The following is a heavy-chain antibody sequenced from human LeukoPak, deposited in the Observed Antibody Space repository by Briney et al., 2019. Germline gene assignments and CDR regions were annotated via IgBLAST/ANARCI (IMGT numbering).Heavy chain of an antibody. CDR3: AGVWR. CDR1: GFTFSSYS. D-gene: IGHD3-3*01. J-gene: IGHJ4*02. Sequence: GGSLRLSCAASGFTFSSYSMSWVRQAPGKGLEWVANINEDGSEKNYVDSVKGRFTISRDNAKNSLYLHMNSLRVEDTAVYFGAGVWRWGQGTLVTVSS. CDR2: INEDGSEK. V-gene: IGHV3-7*01.